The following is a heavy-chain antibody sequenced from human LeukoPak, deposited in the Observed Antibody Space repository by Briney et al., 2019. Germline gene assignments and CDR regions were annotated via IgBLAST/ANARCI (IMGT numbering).Heavy chain of an antibody. CDR1: GYSFTSYW. CDR2: IYPGDSAT. Sequence: GESLKISCKGSGYSFTSYWIGWVRPLPGKGLEWMGIIYPGDSATRYSPSFQGQVTISADKSISTAYLQWSSLKASDTAMYYCARPCCSSTTCYRSYFDYWGQGTLVTVSS. D-gene: IGHD2-2*02. V-gene: IGHV5-51*01. CDR3: ARPCCSSTTCYRSYFDY. J-gene: IGHJ4*02.